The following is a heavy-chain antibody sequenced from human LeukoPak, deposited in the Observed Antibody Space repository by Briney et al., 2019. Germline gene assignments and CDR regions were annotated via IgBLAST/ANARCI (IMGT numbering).Heavy chain of an antibody. J-gene: IGHJ3*02. D-gene: IGHD6-6*01. Sequence: GGSLRLSCAASGFTFSSYWMHWVRQAPGKGLVWVSRINTDGSSTSYADSVKGRFTISRDNAKNTLYLQMNSLRAEDTAVYYCAKAPIAALDAFDIWGQGTMVTVSS. CDR2: INTDGSST. V-gene: IGHV3-74*01. CDR1: GFTFSSYW. CDR3: AKAPIAALDAFDI.